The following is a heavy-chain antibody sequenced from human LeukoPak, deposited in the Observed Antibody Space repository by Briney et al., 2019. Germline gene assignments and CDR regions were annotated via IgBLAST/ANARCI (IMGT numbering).Heavy chain of an antibody. V-gene: IGHV4-59*01. D-gene: IGHD3-10*02. J-gene: IGHJ6*02. CDR2: IYYSGST. Sequence: PSETLSLTCTVSGGSISSYYWSWIRQPPRKGLEWIGYIYYSGSTNYNPSLKSRVTISVDTSKNQFSLKLSSVTAADTAVYYCARQMFLGGMDVWGQGTTVAVSS. CDR1: GGSISSYY. CDR3: ARQMFLGGMDV.